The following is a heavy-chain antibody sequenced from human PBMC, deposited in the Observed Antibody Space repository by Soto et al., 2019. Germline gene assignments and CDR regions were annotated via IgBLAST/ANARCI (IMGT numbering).Heavy chain of an antibody. Sequence: GGSLRLSCAATGFTFSSYGMHWVRQAPGKGLEWVAVISYDGSKKYYADSVKGRFTISRDNSKSTLYLQMNSLRADDTAVYYCVKDRVESGLGEVDYWGPGTLVTVSS. D-gene: IGHD3-16*01. CDR3: VKDRVESGLGEVDY. V-gene: IGHV3-30*18. CDR2: ISYDGSKK. J-gene: IGHJ4*02. CDR1: GFTFSSYG.